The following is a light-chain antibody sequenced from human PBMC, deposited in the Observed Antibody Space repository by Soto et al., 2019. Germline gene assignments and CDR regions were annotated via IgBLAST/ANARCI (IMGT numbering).Light chain of an antibody. CDR2: DAS. CDR3: HQYGSSPPT. J-gene: IGKJ5*01. CDR1: QSVRPY. V-gene: IGKV3-20*01. Sequence: EIVLTQSPATLSLSPGERATLSCRASQSVRPYLAWYQQKPGKAPRLLIYDASNRATGIPARFSGSGSGTDFTLTISRLEPEDFAVYYCHQYGSSPPTFGQATRLEIK.